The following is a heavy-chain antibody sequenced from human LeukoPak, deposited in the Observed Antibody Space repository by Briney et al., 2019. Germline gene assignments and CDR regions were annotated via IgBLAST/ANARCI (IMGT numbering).Heavy chain of an antibody. CDR1: GGSISSYY. J-gene: IGHJ4*02. CDR2: IYYSGST. V-gene: IGHV4-59*12. D-gene: IGHD1-26*01. Sequence: PSETLSLTCTVSGGSISSYYWSWIRQPPGKGLEWIGYIYYSGSTNYNPSLKSRVTISVDKSKNQFSLKLSSVTAADTAVYYCARVSARGRNYFDYWGQGTLVTVSS. CDR3: ARVSARGRNYFDY.